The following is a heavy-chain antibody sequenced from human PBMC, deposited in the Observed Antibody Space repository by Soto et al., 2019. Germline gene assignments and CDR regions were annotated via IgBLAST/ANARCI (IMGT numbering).Heavy chain of an antibody. CDR2: IFYTGTS. D-gene: IGHD2-15*01. CDR1: GGSISGGDDY. J-gene: IGHJ4*02. Sequence: SETLSLTCNVSGGSISGGDDYWSWIRQHPGKGLEWIGYIFYTGTSYYNYNSSLKSRLFMSLDPSKNTFYLKLTSVTAADTAVYHCARTRGSSFFDFWGPGTLVTVYS. CDR3: ARTRGSSFFDF. V-gene: IGHV4-31*03.